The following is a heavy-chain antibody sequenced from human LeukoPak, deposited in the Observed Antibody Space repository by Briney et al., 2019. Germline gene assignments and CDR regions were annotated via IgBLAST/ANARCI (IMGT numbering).Heavy chain of an antibody. D-gene: IGHD3-22*01. CDR2: ISSSGSTI. CDR3: ARASYYYDSSGYYYGFDY. J-gene: IGHJ4*02. Sequence: GGSLRLSCAASGFTFSDYYMSWIRQAPGKGLEWVSYISSSGSTIYYADSVKGRFTISRDNAKNSLYLQMNSLRAEDTAVYYCARASYYYDSSGYYYGFDYWGQGTLVTVSS. CDR1: GFTFSDYY. V-gene: IGHV3-11*01.